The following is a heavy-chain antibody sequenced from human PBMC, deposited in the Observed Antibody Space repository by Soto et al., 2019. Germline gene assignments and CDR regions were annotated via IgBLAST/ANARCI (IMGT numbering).Heavy chain of an antibody. CDR3: ARGLEYYDSLTAYSRPDHYYYGMDV. CDR1: GYTFTPYA. J-gene: IGHJ6*02. CDR2: INDGNGNT. Sequence: ASVKVSCKASGYTFTPYAIHWVRQAPGQRLEWMGWINDGNGNTKYSQKFQGRVTITRDTSASTAYMELSSLRSEDTAVYYCARGLEYYDSLTAYSRPDHYYYGMDVWGQGTTVTVS. D-gene: IGHD3-9*01. V-gene: IGHV1-3*01.